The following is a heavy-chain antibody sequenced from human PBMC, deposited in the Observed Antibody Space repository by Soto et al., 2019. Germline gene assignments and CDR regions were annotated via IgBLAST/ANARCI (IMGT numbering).Heavy chain of an antibody. J-gene: IGHJ6*03. V-gene: IGHV3-64*01. CDR3: ARAGWEYSSSSGAGYYYYYYMDV. D-gene: IGHD6-6*01. Sequence: GGSLRLSCAASGFTFSSYAMHWVRQAPGKGLEYVSAISSNGGSTYYANSVKGRFTISRDNSKNTLYLQMGSLRAEDMAVYYCARAGWEYSSSSGAGYYYYYYMDVWGKGTTVTVSS. CDR1: GFTFSSYA. CDR2: ISSNGGST.